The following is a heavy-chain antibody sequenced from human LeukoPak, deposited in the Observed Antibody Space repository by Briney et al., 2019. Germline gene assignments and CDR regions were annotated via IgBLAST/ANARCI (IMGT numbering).Heavy chain of an antibody. D-gene: IGHD6-13*01. V-gene: IGHV4-59*01. CDR1: GGSISSYY. J-gene: IGHJ4*02. CDR3: ARARSGSWYLDFDY. CDR2: IYYSGST. Sequence: PSETLSLTCTVSGGSISSYYWSWIRQPPGKGLEWIGYIYYSGSTNYNPSLKSRVTISVDTSKNQFSLKLSSVTAADTAVYYCARARSGSWYLDFDYWGQGTLVTVSS.